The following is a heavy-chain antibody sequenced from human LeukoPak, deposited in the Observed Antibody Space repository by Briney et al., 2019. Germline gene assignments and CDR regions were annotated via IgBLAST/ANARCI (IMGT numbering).Heavy chain of an antibody. V-gene: IGHV1-8*01. J-gene: IGHJ5*02. CDR3: AISMVAVEYNWFDP. Sequence: ASVKVSCKASGYTFTNYDINWVRQATGQGLEWMGWMNPNSGNTGYAQKFQGRVTMTRNTSISTAYMELSSLRSEDTAVYYCAISMVAVEYNWFDPWGQGTLVTVSS. CDR1: GYTFTNYD. CDR2: MNPNSGNT. D-gene: IGHD4/OR15-4a*01.